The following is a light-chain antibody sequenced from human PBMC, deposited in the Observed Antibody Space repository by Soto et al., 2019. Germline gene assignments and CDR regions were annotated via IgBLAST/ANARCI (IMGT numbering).Light chain of an antibody. CDR2: KAS. V-gene: IGKV1-5*03. Sequence: DIQMTQSPSTLSASVGDRVTITCRASQSISSWLAWYQQKPGEAPKLLIYKASSLESGVPSRFSGSGSGTEFTHTISSLQPDDFATYYCQQYNSYPWTFGQGTKVDIK. CDR1: QSISSW. CDR3: QQYNSYPWT. J-gene: IGKJ1*01.